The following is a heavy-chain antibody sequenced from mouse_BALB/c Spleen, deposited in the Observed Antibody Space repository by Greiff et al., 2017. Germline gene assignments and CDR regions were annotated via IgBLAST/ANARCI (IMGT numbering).Heavy chain of an antibody. V-gene: IGHV5-9-4*01. CDR3: ARELRHYYAMDY. CDR1: GFTFSSYA. Sequence: VQLKESGGGLVKPGGSLKLSCAASGFTFSSYAMSWVRQSPEKRLEWVAEISSGGSYTYYPDTVTGRFTISRDNAKNTLYLEMSSLRSEDTAMYYCARELRHYYAMDYWGQGTSVTVSS. J-gene: IGHJ4*01. D-gene: IGHD1-1*01. CDR2: ISSGGSYT.